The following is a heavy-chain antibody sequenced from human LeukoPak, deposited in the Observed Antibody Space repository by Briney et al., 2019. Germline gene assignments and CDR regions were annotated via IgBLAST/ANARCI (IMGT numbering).Heavy chain of an antibody. V-gene: IGHV1-69*13. CDR2: IIPIFGTA. D-gene: IGHD2-8*01. Sequence: SVKVSCKASGGTFSSYAISWARQAPGQGLEWMGGIIPIFGTANYAQKFQGRVTITADESTSTAYMELSSLRSEDTAVDYCARMVYAIAYYYGMDVWGQGTTVTVSS. CDR1: GGTFSSYA. J-gene: IGHJ6*02. CDR3: ARMVYAIAYYYGMDV.